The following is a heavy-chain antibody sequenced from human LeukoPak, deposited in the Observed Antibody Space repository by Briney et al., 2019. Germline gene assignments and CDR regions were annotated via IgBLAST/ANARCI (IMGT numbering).Heavy chain of an antibody. CDR2: IYSSGST. V-gene: IGHV4-59*01. Sequence: SETLSLTCSVSGGSFSGYYWSWIRQPPGKRLEWIGYIYSSGSTDYNPSLKSRVTMSVDTSKNQFSLVLSSVTAADTAIYYCARDSCGSGAYYGMDVWGQGTTVTVSS. CDR1: GGSFSGYY. D-gene: IGHD3-10*01. CDR3: ARDSCGSGAYYGMDV. J-gene: IGHJ6*02.